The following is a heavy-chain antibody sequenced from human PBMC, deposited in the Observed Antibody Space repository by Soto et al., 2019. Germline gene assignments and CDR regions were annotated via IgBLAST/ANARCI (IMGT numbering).Heavy chain of an antibody. CDR2: INPNSGGT. CDR1: GYTFTGYY. CDR3: ARDADLNHDPLPRFVVVTAGDY. Sequence: QVQLVQSGAEVKKPGASVKVSCKASGYTFTGYYMHWVRQAPGQGLEWMGWINPNSGGTNYAQKFQGRVTMTRDTSISTAYMELSRLRSDDTAVYYCARDADLNHDPLPRFVVVTAGDYWGQGTLVTVSS. J-gene: IGHJ4*02. V-gene: IGHV1-2*02. D-gene: IGHD2-21*02.